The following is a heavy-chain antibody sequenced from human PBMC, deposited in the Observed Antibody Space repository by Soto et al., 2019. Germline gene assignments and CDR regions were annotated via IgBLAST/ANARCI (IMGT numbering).Heavy chain of an antibody. CDR3: ARGQNVRGVIITHAFDI. D-gene: IGHD3-10*01. CDR2: ISSSSSTI. Sequence: GSLRLSCAASGFTFSSYSMNWVRQAPGKGLEWVSYISSSSSTIYYADSVKGRFTISRDNAKNSLYLQMNSLRAEDTAVYYCARGQNVRGVIITHAFDIWGQGKMVTVSS. CDR1: GFTFSSYS. J-gene: IGHJ3*02. V-gene: IGHV3-48*01.